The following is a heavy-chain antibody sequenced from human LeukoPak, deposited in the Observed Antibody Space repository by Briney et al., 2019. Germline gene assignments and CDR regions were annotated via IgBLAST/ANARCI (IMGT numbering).Heavy chain of an antibody. CDR2: INPSGATT. CDR1: GYTFTSYA. CDR3: ARSPDILTGENFDY. V-gene: IGHV1-46*01. Sequence: ASVKVSCKASGYTFTSYAMNWVRQAPGQGLEWMGIINPSGATTSYAQKFQGRITMTRDTSTSTVYMELSSLRSEDTAVYYCARSPDILTGENFDYWGQGTLVTVSS. J-gene: IGHJ4*02. D-gene: IGHD3-9*01.